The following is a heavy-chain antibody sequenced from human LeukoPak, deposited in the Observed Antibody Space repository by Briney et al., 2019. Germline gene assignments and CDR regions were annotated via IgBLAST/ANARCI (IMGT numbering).Heavy chain of an antibody. Sequence: GGSLRLSCAASEFSVGSNYMTWVRQAPGKGLEWVSLIYSGGSTYYADSVKGRFTISRDNSKNTLYLQMNSLRAEDTAVYYCARDDDYYDSSGYYYDYFDYWGQGTLVTVSS. CDR1: EFSVGSNY. D-gene: IGHD3-22*01. J-gene: IGHJ4*02. V-gene: IGHV3-66*01. CDR2: IYSGGST. CDR3: ARDDDYYDSSGYYYDYFDY.